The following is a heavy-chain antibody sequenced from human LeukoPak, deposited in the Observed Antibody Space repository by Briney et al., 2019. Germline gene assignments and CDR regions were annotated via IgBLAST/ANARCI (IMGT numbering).Heavy chain of an antibody. CDR3: AREPPPGARFDP. Sequence: GGSLRLSCAASGFTFSSYSMDWVRQAPGKGLEWVSYISSSSSTIYYADSVKGRFTISRDNSKNTLYLQMNSLRAEDTAVYYCAREPPPGARFDPWGQGTLVTVSS. V-gene: IGHV3-48*01. D-gene: IGHD4/OR15-4a*01. CDR1: GFTFSSYS. J-gene: IGHJ5*02. CDR2: ISSSSSTI.